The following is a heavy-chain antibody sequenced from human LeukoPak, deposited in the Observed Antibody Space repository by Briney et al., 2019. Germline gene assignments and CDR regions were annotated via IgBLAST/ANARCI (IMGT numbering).Heavy chain of an antibody. Sequence: ASVKVSCKASEFTFTSSAVQWVRQAPGQGLEWMGIINPSGGSTSYAQKFQGRVTMTRDTSTSTVYMELSSLRSEDTAVYYCATEEDDYGNYWGQGTLVTVSS. CDR2: INPSGGST. CDR1: EFTFTSSA. D-gene: IGHD4-17*01. V-gene: IGHV1-46*01. J-gene: IGHJ4*02. CDR3: ATEEDDYGNY.